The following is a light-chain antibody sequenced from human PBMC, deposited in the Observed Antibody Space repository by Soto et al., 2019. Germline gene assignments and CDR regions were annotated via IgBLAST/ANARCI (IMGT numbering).Light chain of an antibody. Sequence: EIVMTQSPATLSVSPGERATLSYRASQSVSSNLAWYQQKPGQATRLIIYGASTRANGIPARFSGSGSGTEFTLTISSLQSEDFAVYYCQQYNNWHLITFGQGTRLEIK. CDR2: GAS. J-gene: IGKJ5*01. CDR1: QSVSSN. CDR3: QQYNNWHLIT. V-gene: IGKV3D-15*01.